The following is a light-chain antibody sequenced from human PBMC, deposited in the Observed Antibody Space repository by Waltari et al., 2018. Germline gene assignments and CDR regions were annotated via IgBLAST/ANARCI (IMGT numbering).Light chain of an antibody. V-gene: IGKV1-39*01. Sequence: DLQMTQSPSSLSAAVGDRVTSPCRASQNIRSYLSWYQQKPGRAPKLVIYAASTLQSGVPSRFSGSGSGTNFTLTITSLQAEDFATYFCQASYTTPYSFGQGTKVEIK. J-gene: IGKJ2*03. CDR2: AAS. CDR3: QASYTTPYS. CDR1: QNIRSY.